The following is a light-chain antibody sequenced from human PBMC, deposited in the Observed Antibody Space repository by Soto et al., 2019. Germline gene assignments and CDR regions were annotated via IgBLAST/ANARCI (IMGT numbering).Light chain of an antibody. V-gene: IGKV1-5*03. CDR2: KAS. Sequence: DIQXTXXPXXXSXXXGDXVTITCRASQDIYTWLAWSQQKPGKAPSLLIYKASTLESGVPSRFSGSGSETEFTLTISNLQPEDFATYYCQQYKDYPYTFGQGTNLEIK. CDR3: QQYKDYPYT. CDR1: QDIYTW. J-gene: IGKJ2*01.